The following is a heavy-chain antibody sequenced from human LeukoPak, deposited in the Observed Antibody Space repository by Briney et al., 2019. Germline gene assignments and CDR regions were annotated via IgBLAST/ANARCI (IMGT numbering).Heavy chain of an antibody. CDR1: GGSISSYY. CDR3: ARDAADYDYVWGSYRFYYFDY. J-gene: IGHJ4*02. V-gene: IGHV4-4*07. D-gene: IGHD3-16*02. Sequence: SETLSLTCTVSGGSISSYYWSWIRQPAGKGLEWIGRIYTSGSTNYNPSLKSRVTMSVDTSKNQFSLKLSSVTAADTAVYYCARDAADYDYVWGSYRFYYFDYWGQGTLVTVSS. CDR2: IYTSGST.